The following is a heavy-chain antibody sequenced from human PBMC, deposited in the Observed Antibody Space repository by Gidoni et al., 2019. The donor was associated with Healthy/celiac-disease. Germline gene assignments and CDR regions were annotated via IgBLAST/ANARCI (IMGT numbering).Heavy chain of an antibody. CDR3: ARSGYCSSTSCLWGDAFDI. D-gene: IGHD2-2*01. CDR1: VYTFTGYS. J-gene: IGHJ3*02. V-gene: IGHV1-2*04. Sequence: VQLVQSAAAVMKPCASVHVSCKASVYTFTGYSMHWVRQAPGQGLEWMGWINPNSGGTNYAQKFQGWVTRTRDTSISTAYMELSRLRSDDTAVYYCARSGYCSSTSCLWGDAFDIWGQGTMVTVSS. CDR2: INPNSGGT.